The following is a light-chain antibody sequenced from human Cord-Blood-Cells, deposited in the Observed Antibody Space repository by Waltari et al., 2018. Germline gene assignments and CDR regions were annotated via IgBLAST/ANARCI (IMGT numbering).Light chain of an antibody. V-gene: IGLV8-61*01. Sequence: QTVVTQEPSFSVSPGGTVTLTCGLSSGSVSTSYYPSWYQQTPGQAPRTLIHSTSTRSSGVPDRFSGSVVGNKAALTITGAQADDESDYYCVLYMGSGISVFGGGTKLTVL. CDR1: SGSVSTSYY. CDR2: STS. CDR3: VLYMGSGISV. J-gene: IGLJ2*01.